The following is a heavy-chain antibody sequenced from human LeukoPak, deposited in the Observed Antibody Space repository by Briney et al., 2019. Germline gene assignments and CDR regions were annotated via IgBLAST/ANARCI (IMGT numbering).Heavy chain of an antibody. CDR3: AKATTAIVVDNFFDY. V-gene: IGHV3-23*01. J-gene: IGHJ4*02. CDR1: GFTFTSYA. D-gene: IGHD3-22*01. CDR2: ISGNGGAT. Sequence: GGSLRLSCAASGFTFTSYAMSWVRQAPGKGLEWVSAISGNGGATYYADSVKGRFTNSRDNSKDTLHLQMNSLRAEDTALYYCAKATTAIVVDNFFDYWGQGTLVSVSS.